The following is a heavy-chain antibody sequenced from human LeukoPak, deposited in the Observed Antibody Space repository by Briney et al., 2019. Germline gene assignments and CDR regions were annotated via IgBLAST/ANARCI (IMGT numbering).Heavy chain of an antibody. D-gene: IGHD2-2*02. V-gene: IGHV4-34*01. Sequence: SETLSLTCAVYGGSFSGYYWSWIRQPPGKGLEWIGEINHSGSTNYNPSLKSRVTISVDTSKNQFSLKLSSVTAADTAVYYWARGRGRYCSRTSCYTGPYNWFDPWGQGTLVTVSS. J-gene: IGHJ5*02. CDR1: GGSFSGYY. CDR3: ARGRGRYCSRTSCYTGPYNWFDP. CDR2: INHSGST.